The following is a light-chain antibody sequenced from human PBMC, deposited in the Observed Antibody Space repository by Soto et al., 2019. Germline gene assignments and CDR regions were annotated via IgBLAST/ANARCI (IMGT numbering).Light chain of an antibody. Sequence: DIQMTQSPPSLSASVGDRVTITCRASQSISNSLNWYQQKPGKAPKVLISAASSLQSGVPSRFSGSGSGTDFTLTISSVQPEEFASYFCQHSYTAPCTFGQGDKLEIK. J-gene: IGKJ2*02. CDR2: AAS. CDR1: QSISNS. V-gene: IGKV1-39*01. CDR3: QHSYTAPCT.